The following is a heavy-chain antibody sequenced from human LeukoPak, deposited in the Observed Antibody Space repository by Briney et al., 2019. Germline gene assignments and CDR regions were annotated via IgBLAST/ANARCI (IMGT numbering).Heavy chain of an antibody. D-gene: IGHD6-19*01. CDR3: GAESERWLVRS. CDR2: IYYSGST. Sequence: SETLSLTCTVSGGSINSYYWTWIRQPPGKGLEWIGYIYYSGSTDYNPSLKSRVTISIDTSKNQFSLKLSSVTAADTAVYYCGAESERWLVRSWGQGTLVTVSS. CDR1: GGSINSYY. J-gene: IGHJ4*02. V-gene: IGHV4-59*01.